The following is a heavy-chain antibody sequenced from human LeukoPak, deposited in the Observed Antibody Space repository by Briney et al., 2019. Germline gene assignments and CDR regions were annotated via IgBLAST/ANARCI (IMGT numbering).Heavy chain of an antibody. CDR3: ARDDLLYRGGDCAENY. D-gene: IGHD2-21*02. CDR1: GYTFTSYG. J-gene: IGHJ4*02. CDR2: ISAYNGNT. Sequence: ASVKVSCKASGYTFTSYGISWVRQAPGQGLEWMGWISAYNGNTNYAQKLQGRVTMTTDTSTSTAYMELRSLRSDDTAVYYCARDDLLYRGGDCAENYWGQGTLVTVSS. V-gene: IGHV1-18*01.